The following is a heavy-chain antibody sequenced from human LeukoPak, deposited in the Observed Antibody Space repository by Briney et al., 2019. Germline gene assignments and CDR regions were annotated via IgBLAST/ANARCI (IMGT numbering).Heavy chain of an antibody. CDR3: ARAGVDTAMAYY. CDR1: GGSFSGYY. D-gene: IGHD5-18*01. V-gene: IGHV4-59*01. Sequence: SETLSLTCAVYGGSFSGYYWSWIRQPPGKGLEWIGYIYYSGSTNYNPSLKSRVTISVDTSKNQFSLKLGSVTAADTAVYYCARAGVDTAMAYYWGQGTLVTVSS. CDR2: IYYSGST. J-gene: IGHJ4*02.